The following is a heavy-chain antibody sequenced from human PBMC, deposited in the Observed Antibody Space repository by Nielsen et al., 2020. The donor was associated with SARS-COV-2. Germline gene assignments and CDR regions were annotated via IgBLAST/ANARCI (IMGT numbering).Heavy chain of an antibody. Sequence: GGSLRLSCAASGFTFDDYAMHWVRQAPGKGLELVSGISWNSGSIGYADSVKGRFTISRDNAKNSLYLQINSLRAEDTALYYCAKAPGYQDSFDSWGQGTIVTVSS. CDR3: AKAPGYQDSFDS. CDR1: GFTFDDYA. V-gene: IGHV3-9*01. J-gene: IGHJ3*02. CDR2: ISWNSGSI. D-gene: IGHD2-2*01.